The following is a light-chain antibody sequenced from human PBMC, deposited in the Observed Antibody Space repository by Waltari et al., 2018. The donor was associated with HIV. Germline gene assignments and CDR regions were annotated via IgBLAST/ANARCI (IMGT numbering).Light chain of an antibody. Sequence: SYELTQPPSVSVSPGQTASITCSGDKLGDKYACWYQQKPGQSPVLVIYQDSKRPSGSPERCSGANSGNTATLTISGTQAMDEADYYCQAWDSNTGGFGGGTKLTVL. J-gene: IGLJ2*01. V-gene: IGLV3-1*01. CDR3: QAWDSNTGG. CDR1: KLGDKY. CDR2: QDS.